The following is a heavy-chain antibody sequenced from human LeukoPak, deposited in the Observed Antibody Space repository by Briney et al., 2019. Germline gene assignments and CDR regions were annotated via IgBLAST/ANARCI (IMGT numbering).Heavy chain of an antibody. Sequence: GGSLRLSCAASGFTFSSYAMSWVRQAPGKGLEWVSAISGSGGSTYYADSVKGRFTISRDNSKNTLYLQMNSLRAEDTAVYYCAKTEGLAYYYDSSGYPRSDYFDYWGQGTLVTVSS. J-gene: IGHJ4*02. CDR2: ISGSGGST. CDR1: GFTFSSYA. V-gene: IGHV3-23*01. CDR3: AKTEGLAYYYDSSGYPRSDYFDY. D-gene: IGHD3-22*01.